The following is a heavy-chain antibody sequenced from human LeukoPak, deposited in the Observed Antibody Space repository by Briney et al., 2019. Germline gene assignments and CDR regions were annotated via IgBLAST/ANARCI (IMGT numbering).Heavy chain of an antibody. CDR3: ARDRGAYYDFWSGYSIELPYYYYGMDV. CDR1: GGSISSYY. CDR2: IYYSGST. Sequence: SETLSPTCTVSGGSISSYYWSWIRQPPGKGLEWIGYIYYSGSTNYNPSLKSRVTISVDTSKNQFSLKLSSVTAADTAVYYCARDRGAYYDFWSGYSIELPYYYYGMDVWGQGTTVTVSS. D-gene: IGHD3-3*01. J-gene: IGHJ6*02. V-gene: IGHV4-59*01.